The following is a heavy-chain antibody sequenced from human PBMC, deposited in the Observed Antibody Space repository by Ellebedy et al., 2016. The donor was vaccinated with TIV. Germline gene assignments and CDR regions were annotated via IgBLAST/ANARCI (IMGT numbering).Heavy chain of an antibody. Sequence: GESLKISXAASGFTFSSYAMHWVRQAPGKGLEWVAVISYDGSNKYYADSVKGRFTISRDNSKNTLYLQMNSLRAEDTAVYYCARPGGWQLDDQGLESTFHYWGQGTLVTVSS. CDR3: ARPGGWQLDDQGLESTFHY. V-gene: IGHV3-30-3*01. CDR2: ISYDGSNK. D-gene: IGHD2-15*01. J-gene: IGHJ4*02. CDR1: GFTFSSYA.